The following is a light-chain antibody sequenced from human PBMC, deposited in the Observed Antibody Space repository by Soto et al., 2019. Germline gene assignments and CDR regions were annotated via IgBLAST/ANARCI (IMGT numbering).Light chain of an antibody. CDR1: NIGSKS. CDR2: YDS. J-gene: IGLJ1*01. Sequence: SYELTQPPSLSVAPGKTASITCGGNNIGSKSVHWYQQKPGQAPVLVIYYDSDRPSGIPERFSGSNSGNTATLTISRVEAGDEGDYFCKVWVKGSDHAYVFGTGTKLTVL. CDR3: KVWVKGSDHAYV. V-gene: IGLV3-21*04.